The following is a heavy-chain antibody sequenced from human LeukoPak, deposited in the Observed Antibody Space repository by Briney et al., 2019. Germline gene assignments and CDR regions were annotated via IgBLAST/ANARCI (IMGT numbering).Heavy chain of an antibody. CDR3: ARGPNKSDGGDSGSAWFDP. D-gene: IGHD2-21*01. J-gene: IGHJ5*02. Sequence: ASVKVSCKASGYTFTTYDINWVRQATGQGLEWMGWMNPNSGNTGYAQKFQGRVTMTRNTSISTAYMELSSLRSEDTAVYYCARGPNKSDGGDSGSAWFDPWGQGTLVTVSS. CDR1: GYTFTTYD. V-gene: IGHV1-8*01. CDR2: MNPNSGNT.